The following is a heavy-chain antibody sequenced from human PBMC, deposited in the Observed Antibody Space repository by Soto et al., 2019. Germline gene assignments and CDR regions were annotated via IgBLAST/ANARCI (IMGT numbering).Heavy chain of an antibody. CDR1: GFTLSSYG. Sequence: ESGGGVVQPGRSLRLSCAASGFTLSSYGMHWVRQAPGKGLEWVAVISYDGSNKYYADSVKGRFTISRDNSKNTLYLQMNSLRAEDTAVYYCANIPYSWNGADAFDIWGQGTLVTVSS. V-gene: IGHV3-30*18. D-gene: IGHD1-1*01. CDR2: ISYDGSNK. CDR3: ANIPYSWNGADAFDI. J-gene: IGHJ3*02.